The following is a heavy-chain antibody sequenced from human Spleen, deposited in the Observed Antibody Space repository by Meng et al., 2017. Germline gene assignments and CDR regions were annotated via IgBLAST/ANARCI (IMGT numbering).Heavy chain of an antibody. Sequence: GESLKISCAASGFTFNSYTMSWVRQAPGKGLAWVSVIYSGGSTYYADSVKGRFTISRDNSKNTLYLQMNSLRAEDTAVYYCMIMITFGGVIAPWDYWGQGTLVTVSS. V-gene: IGHV3-53*01. CDR1: GFTFNSYT. CDR2: IYSGGST. D-gene: IGHD3-16*02. J-gene: IGHJ4*02. CDR3: MIMITFGGVIAPWDY.